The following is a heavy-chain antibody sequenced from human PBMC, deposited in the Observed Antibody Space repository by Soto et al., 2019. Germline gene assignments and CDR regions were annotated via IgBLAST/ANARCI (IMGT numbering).Heavy chain of an antibody. D-gene: IGHD3-10*01. CDR2: IYHSGST. CDR1: GGSISSSNW. CDR3: ARDVYIIMVRGVTIDYYYGMDV. V-gene: IGHV4-4*02. Sequence: PSETLSLTCAVSGGSISSSNWWSWVRQPPGRGLEWIGEIYHSGSTNYNPSLKSRVTISVDRSKNQFSLKLSSVTAADTAVYYCARDVYIIMVRGVTIDYYYGMDVWGQGTTVTVSS. J-gene: IGHJ6*02.